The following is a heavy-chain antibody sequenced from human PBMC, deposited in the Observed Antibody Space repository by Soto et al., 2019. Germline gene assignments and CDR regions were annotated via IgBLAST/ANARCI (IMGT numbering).Heavy chain of an antibody. Sequence: QVHLAESGGGVVQPGRSLRLSCATSGFVSNDYDIHWVRQAPGKGLAWLASISYDGSNKYYADSVKGRFTISRDNSKNTLSLQINSLGAEDTAVYYCSRGIKGGLDAWGPGTLVTVSS. CDR1: GFVSNDYD. D-gene: IGHD2-21*01. V-gene: IGHV3-30*03. CDR3: SRGIKGGLDA. CDR2: ISYDGSNK. J-gene: IGHJ5*02.